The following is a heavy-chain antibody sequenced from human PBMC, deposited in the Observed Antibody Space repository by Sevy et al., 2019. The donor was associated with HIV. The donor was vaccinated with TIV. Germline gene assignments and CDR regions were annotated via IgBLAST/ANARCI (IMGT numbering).Heavy chain of an antibody. J-gene: IGHJ4*02. CDR1: GYTLIELS. CDR2: FDPEDGET. Sequence: ASVKVSCKVSGYTLIELSMHWVRQAPGKGLEWMGGFDPEDGETIYARKFQGRVTMTEDTSTDTAYLELSSLRSEDTAVYFCATGIPPNYFASGNSQTFHYWGQGTLVTVSS. CDR3: ATGIPPNYFASGNSQTFHY. V-gene: IGHV1-24*01. D-gene: IGHD3-10*01.